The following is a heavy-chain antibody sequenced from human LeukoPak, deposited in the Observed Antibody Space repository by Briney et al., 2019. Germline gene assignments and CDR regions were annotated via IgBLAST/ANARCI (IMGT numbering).Heavy chain of an antibody. CDR3: ARVGAPIYCGGGSCHGGWSES. Sequence: ASVKVSCKASGYTFSNSDINWVRQASGQGLQWMGWMNPRSGNTGYAQKFQGRVTMTRNTSTSTAYMELRSLRFDDTAVYFCARVGAPIYCGGGSCHGGWSESSGQRTLVTV. D-gene: IGHD2-21*01. CDR2: MNPRSGNT. V-gene: IGHV1-8*01. CDR1: GYTFSNSD. J-gene: IGHJ5*01.